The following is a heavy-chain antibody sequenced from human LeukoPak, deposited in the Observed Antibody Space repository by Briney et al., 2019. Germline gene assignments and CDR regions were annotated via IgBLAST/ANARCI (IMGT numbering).Heavy chain of an antibody. V-gene: IGHV3-7*01. D-gene: IGHD6-6*01. CDR1: GFTFSSYW. CDR3: ARDLSSSSYYYYYGMDV. Sequence: GGSLRLSCAASGFTFSSYWMSWVRQAPGKGLEWVANIKQDGSEKYYVDSVKGRFTISRDNAKSSLYLQMNSLRAEDTAVYYCARDLSSSSYYYYYGMDVWGQGTTVTVSS. J-gene: IGHJ6*02. CDR2: IKQDGSEK.